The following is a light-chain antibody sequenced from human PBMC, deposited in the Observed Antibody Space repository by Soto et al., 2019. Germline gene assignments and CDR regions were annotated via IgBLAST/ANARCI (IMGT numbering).Light chain of an antibody. CDR3: QQRSKWPPT. V-gene: IGKV3-11*01. J-gene: IGKJ2*01. Sequence: EIVLTQSPATLSLSPGERATLFCRASQSIRTDLAWYQQKSGQAPRLLIYDASNRATGIPARFSGGGSGTDFTLTVSSLEPEDFAVYYCQQRSKWPPTFGQGTKLEI. CDR2: DAS. CDR1: QSIRTD.